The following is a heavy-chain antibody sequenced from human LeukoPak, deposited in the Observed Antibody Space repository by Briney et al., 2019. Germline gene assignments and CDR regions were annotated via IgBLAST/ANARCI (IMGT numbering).Heavy chain of an antibody. CDR1: GFTVSNNY. V-gene: IGHV3-53*01. J-gene: IGHJ4*02. CDR3: ARSTLGRAVLDS. CDR2: IFSGGGT. D-gene: IGHD6-19*01. Sequence: GGSLRLSCAASGFTVSNNYMSWVRQAPGKGLEWVSVIFSGGGTYYADSVKGRFTISRDSSKNTLYLQMNSLRVEDTAVYYCARSTLGRAVLDSWGQGTLVTVSS.